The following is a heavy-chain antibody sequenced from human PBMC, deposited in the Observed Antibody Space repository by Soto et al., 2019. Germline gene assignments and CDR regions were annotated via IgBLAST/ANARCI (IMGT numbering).Heavy chain of an antibody. D-gene: IGHD3-10*01. J-gene: IGHJ5*02. CDR1: GDSVSRDGNY. CDR2: IYNTGAT. V-gene: IGHV4-31*03. CDR3: VRAPFGQGQWFDP. Sequence: QVQLQESGPGLVKPSQTLSLTCTVSGDSVSRDGNYWGWIRPLPGKGLEWIGYIYNTGATYYNPSLMSRLSISVDTSKNQLSLKLRSMTGADTAVYYGVRAPFGQGQWFDPWGQGTLVTVSS.